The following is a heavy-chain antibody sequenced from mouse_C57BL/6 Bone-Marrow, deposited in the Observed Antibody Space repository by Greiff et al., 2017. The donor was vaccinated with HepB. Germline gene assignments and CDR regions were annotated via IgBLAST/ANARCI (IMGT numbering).Heavy chain of an antibody. V-gene: IGHV1-55*01. CDR1: GYTFTSYW. CDR2: IYPGSGST. CDR3: AREENSSGYVAWFAY. J-gene: IGHJ3*01. D-gene: IGHD3-2*02. Sequence: QVQLQQPGAELVKPGASVKMSCKASGYTFTSYWITWVKQRPGQGLEWIGDIYPGSGSTNYNEKFKSKATLTVDTSSSTAYMQLSSLTSEDYAVYYCAREENSSGYVAWFAYWGQGTLVTVSA.